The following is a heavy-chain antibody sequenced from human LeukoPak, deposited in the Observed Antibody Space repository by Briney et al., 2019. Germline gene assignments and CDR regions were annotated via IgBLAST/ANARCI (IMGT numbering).Heavy chain of an antibody. CDR2: IYYSGST. J-gene: IGHJ4*02. V-gene: IGHV4-59*08. CDR1: GGSITYYH. CDR3: ARRLSSWYAFDY. Sequence: SETLSLTCTVSGGSITYYHWSWIRQPPGKGLEWIGYIYYSGSTNYNPSLKSRVTISVDTPKNQFSLKLSSVTAADTAVYYCARRLSSWYAFDYWGQGTLVTVSS. D-gene: IGHD6-13*01.